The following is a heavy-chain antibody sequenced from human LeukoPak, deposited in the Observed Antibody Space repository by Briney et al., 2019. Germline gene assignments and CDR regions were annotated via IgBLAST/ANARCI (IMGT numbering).Heavy chain of an antibody. J-gene: IGHJ5*02. CDR2: GNESGGT. CDR3: AKNGQSGFSFDP. D-gene: IGHD1-26*01. V-gene: IGHV4-34*01. CDR1: GGSFNGYY. Sequence: LETLSLTCAVYGGSFNGYYWSWIRQPPGKGLEWIGEGNESGGTKYNPSLKSRVTISADSSKNQFSLKLSSVTAADTAVYYCAKNGQSGFSFDPWGQGILVSVSS.